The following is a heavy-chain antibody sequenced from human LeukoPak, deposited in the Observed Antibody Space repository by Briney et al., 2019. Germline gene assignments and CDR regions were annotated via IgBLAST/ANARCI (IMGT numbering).Heavy chain of an antibody. V-gene: IGHV3-30-3*01. Sequence: GGSLRLSCAASGFTFRNYVIHWVRQAPGKGLEWVAVTSSDLNVKLYADSVKGRFTISRDNSRSTLYLQMNSLRPEDTAIYYCAREGCYGSGSPPSLYFDYWGQGTLVTVSS. CDR1: GFTFRNYV. CDR2: TSSDLNVK. CDR3: AREGCYGSGSPPSLYFDY. D-gene: IGHD3-10*01. J-gene: IGHJ4*02.